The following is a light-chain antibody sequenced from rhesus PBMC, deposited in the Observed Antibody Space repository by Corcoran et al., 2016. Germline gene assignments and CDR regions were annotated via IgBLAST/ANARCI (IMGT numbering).Light chain of an antibody. CDR3: QHSYGTPFS. J-gene: IGKJ2*01. Sequence: DIQMTQSPSSLSASVGDRVTITCRASENVDNYLHWYTQKQGKAPKLLIYAASSLQSGVPSRFSGSGSGTDYTFTISSLQPEDVASYYCQHSYGTPFSFGQGTRVEIE. V-gene: IGKV1-74*01. CDR2: AAS. CDR1: ENVDNY.